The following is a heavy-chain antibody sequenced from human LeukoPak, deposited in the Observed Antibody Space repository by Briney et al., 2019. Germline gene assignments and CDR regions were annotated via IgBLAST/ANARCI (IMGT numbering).Heavy chain of an antibody. V-gene: IGHV4-59*11. CDR3: ARDHYVSRGFDP. CDR1: GGSISSHY. Sequence: SETLSLTCTVSGGSISSHYWSWIRQPPGKGLEWIGYIYYSGSTNYNPSLKSRVTISVDTSKNQFSLKLSSVTAADTAVYYCARDHYVSRGFDPWGQGTLVTVPS. CDR2: IYYSGST. J-gene: IGHJ5*02. D-gene: IGHD3-16*01.